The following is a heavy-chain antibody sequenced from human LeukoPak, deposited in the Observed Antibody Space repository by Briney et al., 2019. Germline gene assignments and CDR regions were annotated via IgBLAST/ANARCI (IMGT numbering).Heavy chain of an antibody. J-gene: IGHJ3*01. CDR1: GFTFNNYG. CDR2: IRYDGSNK. D-gene: IGHD6-19*01. CDR3: AKDRLQWLAKGGVFDL. V-gene: IGHV3-30*02. Sequence: PGGSLRLSCAASGFTFNNYGINWVRQAPGKGLERVAFIRYDGSNKFYADSVKGRFAISRDNSKNTMFFQMNSPRPEDTAVYYCAKDRLQWLAKGGVFDLWGQGTMVTVSS.